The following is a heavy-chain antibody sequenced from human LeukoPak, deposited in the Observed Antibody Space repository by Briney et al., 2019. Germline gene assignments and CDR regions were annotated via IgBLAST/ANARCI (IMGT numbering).Heavy chain of an antibody. Sequence: SETLSLTCTVSGGSISSYYWSWIRQPPGKGLEWIGYIYYSGSTNYNPSLKSRVTISVDTSKNQFSLKLSSVTAADTAVYYCGGEGGGMNAFDIWGQGTMVTVSS. J-gene: IGHJ3*02. CDR3: GGEGGGMNAFDI. D-gene: IGHD3-16*01. V-gene: IGHV4-59*01. CDR2: IYYSGST. CDR1: GGSISSYY.